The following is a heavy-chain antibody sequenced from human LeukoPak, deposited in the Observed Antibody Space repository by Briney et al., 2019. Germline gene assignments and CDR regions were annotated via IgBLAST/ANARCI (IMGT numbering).Heavy chain of an antibody. V-gene: IGHV5-51*01. Sequence: GESLKISCKGSGYSFANYWIGWVRRMPGKGLEWMGIIYPGDSQTRYSPSFQGQVTISADKFISTAYLQWSSLKASDTAIYYCARSSVNWFDPWGQGTLVTVSS. D-gene: IGHD3-3*01. CDR1: GYSFANYW. CDR3: ARSSVNWFDP. CDR2: IYPGDSQT. J-gene: IGHJ5*02.